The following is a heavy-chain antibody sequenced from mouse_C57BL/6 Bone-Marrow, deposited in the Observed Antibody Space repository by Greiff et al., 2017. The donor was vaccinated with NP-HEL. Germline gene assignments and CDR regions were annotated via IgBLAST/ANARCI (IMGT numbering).Heavy chain of an antibody. D-gene: IGHD2-2*01. V-gene: IGHV1-54*01. CDR2: INPGSGGT. CDR3: ARWLRGYAMDY. CDR1: GYAFTNYL. Sequence: QVQLQQSGAELVRPGTSVKVSCKASGYAFTNYLIEWVKQRPGQGLEWIGVINPGSGGTNYNEKFKGKATLTADKSSSTAYMQLSSLTSEDSAVYFCARWLRGYAMDYWGQGTSVTVSS. J-gene: IGHJ4*01.